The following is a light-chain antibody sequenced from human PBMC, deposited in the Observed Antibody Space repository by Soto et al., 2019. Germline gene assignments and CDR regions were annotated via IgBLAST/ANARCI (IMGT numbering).Light chain of an antibody. J-gene: IGLJ1*01. Sequence: QSVLTQPASVSGSPGQSITISCTGTSSDVGGHEFVSWYQQHPGKAPQLMIYEVSDRPSGVSSRFSGSKSGNTASLTISGLQAEDEADYYCSSFTTTTTLYIFGTGTRSPS. CDR1: SSDVGGHEF. CDR3: SSFTTTTTLYI. V-gene: IGLV2-14*01. CDR2: EVS.